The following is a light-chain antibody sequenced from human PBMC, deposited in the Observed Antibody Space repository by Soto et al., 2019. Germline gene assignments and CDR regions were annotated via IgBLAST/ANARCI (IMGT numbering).Light chain of an antibody. V-gene: IGKV2-28*01. CDR1: QILLHSNGYNF. J-gene: IGKJ1*01. CDR2: MGS. Sequence: IVMTQSPLSLPVTPGEPASISCSSSQILLHSNGYNFLDWYLQKPGQSPQLLIYMGSNRASGVPDRFSGSGSGTDFTLKISRVEAEDVGVYYCIQALQSPRTFGQGTKVEIK. CDR3: IQALQSPRT.